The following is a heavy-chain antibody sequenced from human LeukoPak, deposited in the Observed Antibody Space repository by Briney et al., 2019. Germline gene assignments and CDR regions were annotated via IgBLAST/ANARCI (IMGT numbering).Heavy chain of an antibody. J-gene: IGHJ4*02. Sequence: SVKVSCKASGGTFSSYAISWVRQAPGQGLEWMGRIIPILGIANYAQKFQGRVTMTRDTSTSTVYMELSSLRSEDTAVYYCARPPRGYSYGYGYWGQGTLVTVSS. CDR1: GGTFSSYA. V-gene: IGHV1-69*04. D-gene: IGHD5-18*01. CDR2: IIPILGIA. CDR3: ARPPRGYSYGYGY.